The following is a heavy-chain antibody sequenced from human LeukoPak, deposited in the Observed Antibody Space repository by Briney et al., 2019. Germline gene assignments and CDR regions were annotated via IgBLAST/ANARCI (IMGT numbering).Heavy chain of an antibody. CDR2: IYSSGNT. J-gene: IGHJ6*03. CDR3: ARSMTTVHYYYYYMDV. V-gene: IGHV4-39*01. Sequence: SETLSLTCAVSGASISSSNYYWGWVRQSPGKGLEWIGNIYSSGNTYYNASLKSRVTMYIDTSKNQFSLKLSSVTAADTAVYYCARSMTTVHYYYYYMDVWGKGTTVTVSS. D-gene: IGHD4-11*01. CDR1: GASISSSNYY.